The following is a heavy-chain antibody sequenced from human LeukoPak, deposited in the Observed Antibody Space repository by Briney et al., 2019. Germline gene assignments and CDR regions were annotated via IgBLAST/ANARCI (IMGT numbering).Heavy chain of an antibody. J-gene: IGHJ4*02. Sequence: GGSLRLSCAASGFTFSSSAMSWVRQAPGKGLEWVSSISGSGGSPYYADSVKGRFALSRDNSKNTVYLQMNSLRADDTAVYYCAKTRGYCSGGTCYCDYWGQGTLVTVSS. CDR2: ISGSGGSP. CDR1: GFTFSSSA. D-gene: IGHD2-15*01. V-gene: IGHV3-23*01. CDR3: AKTRGYCSGGTCYCDY.